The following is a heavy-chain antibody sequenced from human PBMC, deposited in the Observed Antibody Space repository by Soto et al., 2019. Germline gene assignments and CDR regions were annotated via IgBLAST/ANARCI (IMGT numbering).Heavy chain of an antibody. V-gene: IGHV3-33*01. J-gene: IGHJ4*02. CDR2: IWYDGSNK. D-gene: IGHD6-13*01. Sequence: GGSLRLSCAASGFTFSSYGMHWVRQAPGKGLEWVAVIWYDGSNKYYADSVKGRFTISRDDSKNTLYLQMNSLRAEDTAVYYCARSRMRQQNDYWGQGTLVTVSS. CDR1: GFTFSSYG. CDR3: ARSRMRQQNDY.